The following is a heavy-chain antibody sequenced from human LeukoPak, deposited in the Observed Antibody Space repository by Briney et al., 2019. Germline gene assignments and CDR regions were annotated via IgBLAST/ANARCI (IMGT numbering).Heavy chain of an antibody. J-gene: IGHJ3*01. V-gene: IGHV3-48*02. Sequence: GGSLRLSCAASGFTFSSYIMNWVRQAPGKGLEWISYSNTDGTISYADSVKGRFTISRDNAENSLYLQMNSLRDEDTAVYFCVRDRDYAFDFWGQGTMVTVSS. CDR3: VRDRDYAFDF. CDR2: SNTDGTI. CDR1: GFTFSSYI.